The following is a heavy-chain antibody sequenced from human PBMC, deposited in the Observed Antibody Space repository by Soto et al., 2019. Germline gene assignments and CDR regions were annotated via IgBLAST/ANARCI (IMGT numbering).Heavy chain of an antibody. CDR2: IYYSGST. Sequence: SETLSLTCTVSGGSISSGGYYWSWIRQHPGKGLEWIGYIYYSGSTYYNPSLKSRVTISVDTSKNQFSLKLSSVTAADTAVYYCARRARTYYYDSSGYYFDYWGQGTLVTVSS. D-gene: IGHD3-22*01. CDR3: ARRARTYYYDSSGYYFDY. J-gene: IGHJ4*02. CDR1: GGSISSGGYY. V-gene: IGHV4-31*03.